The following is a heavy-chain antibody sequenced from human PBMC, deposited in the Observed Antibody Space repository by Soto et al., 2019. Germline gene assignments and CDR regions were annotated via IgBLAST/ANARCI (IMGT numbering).Heavy chain of an antibody. CDR1: GGSISSGGYY. V-gene: IGHV4-31*03. D-gene: IGHD3-16*01. J-gene: IGHJ6*03. Sequence: QVQLQESGPGLVKPSQTLSLTCTVSGGSISSGGYYWSWIRQHPGKGLEWIGYIYYSGSTYYNPSLKSRVTISVDTSKNQFSLKRSSVTAADTAVYYCARGLRARNYYYMDVWGKGTTVTVSS. CDR2: IYYSGST. CDR3: ARGLRARNYYYMDV.